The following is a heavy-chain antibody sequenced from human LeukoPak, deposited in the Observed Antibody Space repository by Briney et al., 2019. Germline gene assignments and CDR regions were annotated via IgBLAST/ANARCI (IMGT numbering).Heavy chain of an antibody. CDR3: ARGRPGLVGYFQH. CDR1: GGSFSGYY. CDR2: IHHSGST. Sequence: SETLSLTCAVYGGSFSGYYWSWIRQPPGKGLEWIGEIHHSGSTNYNPSLKSRVTISVDSSKNQFSLKLTSVTAADTAVYYCARGRPGLVGYFQHWGQGTLVTVSS. V-gene: IGHV4-34*01. D-gene: IGHD6-19*01. J-gene: IGHJ1*01.